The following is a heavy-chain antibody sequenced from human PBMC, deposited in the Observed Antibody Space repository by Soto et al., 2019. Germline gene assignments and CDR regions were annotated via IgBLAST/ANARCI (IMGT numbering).Heavy chain of an antibody. Sequence: QVQLQESGPGLVKPSQTLSLTCTVSGGSISSGGYYWSWIRQHPGKGLEWIGYIYYSGSTYYNPSLKSRVTISVDTSKNQFSLKLSSVTAADTAVYYCARVGLGDYDFWSGYFHPYYYMDVWGKGTTVTVSS. V-gene: IGHV4-31*03. CDR1: GGSISSGGYY. D-gene: IGHD3-3*01. CDR2: IYYSGST. CDR3: ARVGLGDYDFWSGYFHPYYYMDV. J-gene: IGHJ6*03.